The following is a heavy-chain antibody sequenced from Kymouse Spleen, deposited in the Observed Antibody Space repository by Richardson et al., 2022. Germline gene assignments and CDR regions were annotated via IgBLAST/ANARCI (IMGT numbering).Heavy chain of an antibody. CDR3: ARGRDSSGWYFFFDY. J-gene: IGHJ4*02. D-gene: IGHD6-19*01. V-gene: IGHV4-34*01. CDR2: INHSGST. CDR1: GGSFSGYY. Sequence: QVQLQQWGAGLLKPSETLSLTCAVYGGSFSGYYWSWIRQPPGKGLEWIGEINHSGSTNYNPSLKSRVTISVDTSKNQFSLKLSSVTAADTAVYYCARGRDSSGWYFFFDYWGQGTLVTVSS.